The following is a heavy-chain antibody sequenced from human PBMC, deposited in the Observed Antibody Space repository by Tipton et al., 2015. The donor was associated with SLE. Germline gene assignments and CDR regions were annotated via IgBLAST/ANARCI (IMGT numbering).Heavy chain of an antibody. Sequence: TLSLTCTVSGGSISSSSYYWGWIRQPPGKGLEWIGSIYYSGSTNYNPSLKSRVTISVDTSKNQFSLKLSSVTAADTAVYYCARDGISSSWWSFDYWGQGTLVTVSS. CDR3: ARDGISSSWWSFDY. CDR1: GGSISSSSYY. V-gene: IGHV4-39*07. J-gene: IGHJ4*02. CDR2: IYYSGST. D-gene: IGHD6-13*01.